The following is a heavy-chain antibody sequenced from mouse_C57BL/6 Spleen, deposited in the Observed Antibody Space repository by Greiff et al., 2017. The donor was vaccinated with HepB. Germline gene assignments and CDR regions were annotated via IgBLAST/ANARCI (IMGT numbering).Heavy chain of an antibody. J-gene: IGHJ3*01. Sequence: QVQLQQPGAELVRPGTSVKLSCKASGYTFTSYWMHWVKQRPGQGLEWIGVIDPSDSYTNYNQKFKGKATLTVYTSSSTAYMQLSSLTSEDSAVYYCVGGNYHFWGQGTLVTVSA. CDR2: IDPSDSYT. CDR3: VGGNYHF. D-gene: IGHD2-1*01. CDR1: GYTFTSYW. V-gene: IGHV1-59*01.